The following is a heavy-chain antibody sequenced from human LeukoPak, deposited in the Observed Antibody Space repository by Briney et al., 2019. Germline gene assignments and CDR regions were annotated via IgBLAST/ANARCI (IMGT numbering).Heavy chain of an antibody. CDR1: GFSFTGYY. V-gene: IGHV1-2*02. D-gene: IGHD6-6*01. CDR3: ARYSNSGGDY. CDR2: INPNNGGT. Sequence: ASVKVSCKASGFSFTGYYIHWVRQAPGQGLEWLGWINPNNGGTNQVQRFQGRVTVTRDTSINTAYMELTSLRSDDTAVYYCARYSNSGGDYWGQGTLVTVSS. J-gene: IGHJ4*02.